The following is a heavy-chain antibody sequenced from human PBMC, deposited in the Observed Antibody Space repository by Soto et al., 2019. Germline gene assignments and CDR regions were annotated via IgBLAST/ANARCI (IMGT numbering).Heavy chain of an antibody. J-gene: IGHJ4*02. CDR3: ASRYGYSLDY. V-gene: IGHV4-59*08. D-gene: IGHD6-13*01. Sequence: QVQLQESGPGLVKPSETLSLTCTVSGGSISSYYWSWIRQPPGKGLEWIGYIYYSGSTNYNPSLXSXSXIXXDTSNTQSSRKLRSVTAADTAVYYCASRYGYSLDYWGQGTLVTVSS. CDR2: IYYSGST. CDR1: GGSISSYY.